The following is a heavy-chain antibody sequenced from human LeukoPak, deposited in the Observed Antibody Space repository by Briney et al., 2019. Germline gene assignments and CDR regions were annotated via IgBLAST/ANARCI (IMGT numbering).Heavy chain of an antibody. CDR1: GGSITSGGYF. CDR2: IYYIGSP. CDR3: ARDRTGYCSGGSCYPEYAFDI. D-gene: IGHD2-15*01. V-gene: IGHV4-39*07. Sequence: SETLSLTCTVSGGSITSGGYFWGWIRQPPGKGLEWIGSIYYIGSPYYNPSLKSRVTISLDTSKNQLSLKLSSVTAADTAVYYCARDRTGYCSGGSCYPEYAFDIWGQGTMVTVSS. J-gene: IGHJ3*02.